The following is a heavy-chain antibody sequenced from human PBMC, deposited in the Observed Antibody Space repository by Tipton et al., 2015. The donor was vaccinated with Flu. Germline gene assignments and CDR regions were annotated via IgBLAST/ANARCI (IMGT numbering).Heavy chain of an antibody. V-gene: IGHV4-39*02. CDR1: SSYY. D-gene: IGHD1-26*01. Sequence: SSYYWAWIRQPPGKGLEWIASIYYDGTTYYNPSLKSRVTISVDTSKNHFSLRLNSVTAADTAVYYCATVTRYSGSYHDYWGQGTLVTVSS. CDR2: IYYDGTT. CDR3: ATVTRYSGSYHDY. J-gene: IGHJ4*02.